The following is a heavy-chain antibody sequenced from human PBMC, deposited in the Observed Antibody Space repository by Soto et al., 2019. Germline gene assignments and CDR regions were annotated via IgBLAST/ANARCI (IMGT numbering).Heavy chain of an antibody. D-gene: IGHD3-22*01. Sequence: RASVKVSCKASGYTFTSYYIHWVRQAPGQGLEWMGWMNPITGGTNYAPKFQGRVTMTRDTSITTAYMELSRLRSDDTAVYSCARNYYDSSDRDYLDYWGQGTPVTVSS. CDR1: GYTFTSYY. V-gene: IGHV1-2*02. CDR2: MNPITGGT. CDR3: ARNYYDSSDRDYLDY. J-gene: IGHJ4*02.